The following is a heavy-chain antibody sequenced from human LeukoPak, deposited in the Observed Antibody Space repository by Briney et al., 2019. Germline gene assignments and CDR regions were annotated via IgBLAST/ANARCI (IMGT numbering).Heavy chain of an antibody. D-gene: IGHD3-9*01. CDR3: ARGSELTGYYVY. V-gene: IGHV4-34*01. J-gene: IGHJ4*02. CDR2: INHSGST. Sequence: SETLSLTCAVYGGSFSGYYWSWIRQPPGKGLEWIGEINHSGSTNYNPSLKSRVTISVDTSKNQFSLKLSSVTAADTAVYYCARGSELTGYYVYWGQGTLVTVSS. CDR1: GGSFSGYY.